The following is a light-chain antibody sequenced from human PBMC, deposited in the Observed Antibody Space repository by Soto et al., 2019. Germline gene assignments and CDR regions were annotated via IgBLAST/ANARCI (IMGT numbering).Light chain of an antibody. V-gene: IGLV1-47*01. CDR1: SSNIGSNY. CDR3: AAWDDSLSGS. J-gene: IGLJ2*01. Sequence: QSVLTQPPSASGTPEQRVTISCSGSSSNIGSNYVYWYQQLPGTAPKLLIYRNSQRPSGVPDRFSGSKSGTSASLAISGLRSEDEADYYCAAWDDSLSGSFGGGTKLTVL. CDR2: RNS.